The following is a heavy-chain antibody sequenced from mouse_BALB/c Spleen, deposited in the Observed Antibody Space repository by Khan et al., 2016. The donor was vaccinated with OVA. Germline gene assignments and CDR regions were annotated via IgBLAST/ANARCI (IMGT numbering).Heavy chain of an antibody. D-gene: IGHD2-12*01. CDR3: ARDSFDY. Sequence: VQLQQSGAELAKPGASVKMSCKASGYTFTTYWMHWVKQRPGQGLEWIGYINPTSGYTDYNQKFKDKATLTSDKSSSTAYMQLSSLTSDYSAVYYCARDSFDYWGQGTTLTVSA. J-gene: IGHJ2*01. V-gene: IGHV1-7*01. CDR2: INPTSGYT. CDR1: GYTFTTYW.